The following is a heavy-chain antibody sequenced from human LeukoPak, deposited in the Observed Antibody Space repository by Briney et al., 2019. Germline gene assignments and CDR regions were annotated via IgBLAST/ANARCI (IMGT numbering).Heavy chain of an antibody. CDR2: IKTDGSIT. CDR3: AKGGIAVSGTSYYYYMDV. Sequence: PGGSLRLSCAASGFSFSVFWMHWVRQVPGKGPVWVSRIKTDGSITDYADSVKGRFTISRDNAKNTLYLQMNSLRAEDTAVYYCAKGGIAVSGTSYYYYMDVWGKGTTVTISS. D-gene: IGHD6-19*01. CDR1: GFSFSVFW. J-gene: IGHJ6*03. V-gene: IGHV3-74*01.